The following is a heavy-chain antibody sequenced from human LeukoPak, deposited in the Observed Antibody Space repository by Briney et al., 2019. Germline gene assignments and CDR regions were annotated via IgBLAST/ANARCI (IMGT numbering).Heavy chain of an antibody. J-gene: IGHJ6*02. D-gene: IGHD3-9*01. CDR1: GYTFTSYY. CDR3: ARDKRYDILIGYYYGMDV. Sequence: GASVKVSCKASGYTFTSYYMYWVRQAPGQGLEWMGIINPSGGSTSYAQKFQGRVTMTRDTSTSTVYMELSSLRSEDTAVYYCARDKRYDILIGYYYGMDVWGQGTTVTVSS. CDR2: INPSGGST. V-gene: IGHV1-46*01.